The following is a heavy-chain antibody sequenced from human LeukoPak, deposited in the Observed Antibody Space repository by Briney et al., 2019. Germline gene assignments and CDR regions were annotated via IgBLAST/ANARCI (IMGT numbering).Heavy chain of an antibody. V-gene: IGHV3-30*01. CDR2: ISYDGSNK. Sequence: GGSLRLSCAASGFTFSSYAMHWVRQAPGKGLEWVAVISYDGSNKYYADSVKGRFTIPRDNSKNTLYLQMNSLRAEDTAVYYCASLYYYDSSTKRSGAFDIWGQGTMVTVSS. CDR1: GFTFSSYA. D-gene: IGHD3-22*01. J-gene: IGHJ3*02. CDR3: ASLYYYDSSTKRSGAFDI.